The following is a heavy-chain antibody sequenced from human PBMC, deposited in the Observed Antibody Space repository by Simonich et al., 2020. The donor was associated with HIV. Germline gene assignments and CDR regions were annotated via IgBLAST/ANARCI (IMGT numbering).Heavy chain of an antibody. CDR3: TWRRTGDRDDAFEI. Sequence: EVQLVESGGGLVQPGRSLRLSCTASGFTFGDYAMSWVRQAPGKGVEWEGVNRSKAYGGTTEYAASVKGRFTISRDDSKSIAYLQMNSLKTEDTAVYYCTWRRTGDRDDAFEIWGQGTMVTVSS. CDR1: GFTFGDYA. V-gene: IGHV3-49*04. D-gene: IGHD7-27*01. J-gene: IGHJ3*02. CDR2: NRSKAYGGTT.